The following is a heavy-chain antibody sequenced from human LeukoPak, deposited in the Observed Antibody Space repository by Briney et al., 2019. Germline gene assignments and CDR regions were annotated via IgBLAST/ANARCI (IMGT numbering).Heavy chain of an antibody. D-gene: IGHD3-10*01. Sequence: GGSLRLSCAASGFTFSSYAMHWVRQAPGKGLVWVAVISYDGSNKYYADSVKGRFTISRDNSKNTLYLQMNSLRAEDTAVYYCARDRRRYGSGSYSGVYFDYWGQGTLVTVSS. J-gene: IGHJ4*02. CDR1: GFTFSSYA. V-gene: IGHV3-30*04. CDR3: ARDRRRYGSGSYSGVYFDY. CDR2: ISYDGSNK.